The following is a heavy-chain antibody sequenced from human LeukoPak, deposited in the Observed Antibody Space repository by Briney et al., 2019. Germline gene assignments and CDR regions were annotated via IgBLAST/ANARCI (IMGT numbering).Heavy chain of an antibody. CDR3: ARASADHYDSSGNGGVYFEY. Sequence: NPGGSLRLSCAASGFYFGGYSMNWVRQAPGKGLEWVSSINTGSTYMYYADSVKGRFTISRDNAKNSLHLHMSSLRAEDTAVYYCARASADHYDSSGNGGVYFEYWGQGILVTVSS. V-gene: IGHV3-21*01. D-gene: IGHD3-22*01. CDR2: INTGSTYM. CDR1: GFYFGGYS. J-gene: IGHJ4*02.